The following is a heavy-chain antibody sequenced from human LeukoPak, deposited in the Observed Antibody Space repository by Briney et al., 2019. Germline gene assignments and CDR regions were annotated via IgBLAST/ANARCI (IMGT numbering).Heavy chain of an antibody. V-gene: IGHV3-7*01. CDR1: GFTFSSYW. Sequence: GGSLRLSCAACGFTFSSYWMAWVRQAPGKGLEWVANIKGDESARHQADSVKGRFTISRDNTRNSLYLQMTNLRGDDTAVYYCARDVVGSLDYWGQGTLVTVSS. J-gene: IGHJ4*02. CDR3: ARDVVGSLDY. CDR2: IKGDESAR. D-gene: IGHD1-26*01.